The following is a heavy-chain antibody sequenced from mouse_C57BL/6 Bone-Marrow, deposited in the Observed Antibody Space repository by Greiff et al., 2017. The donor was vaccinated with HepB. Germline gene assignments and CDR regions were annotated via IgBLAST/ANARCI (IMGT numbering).Heavy chain of an antibody. V-gene: IGHV10-3*01. CDR2: IRSKSSNYAT. CDR3: VRCGSYGSSCLYFDV. CDR1: GFTFNTYA. D-gene: IGHD1-1*01. J-gene: IGHJ1*03. Sequence: EVQVVESGGGLVQPKGSLKLSCAASGFTFNTYAMHWVRQAPGKGLEWVARIRSKSSNYATYYAESVKDRFTISRDDSQSMLYLQINNLKTEDTAMYYCVRCGSYGSSCLYFDVWGTGTTVTVSS.